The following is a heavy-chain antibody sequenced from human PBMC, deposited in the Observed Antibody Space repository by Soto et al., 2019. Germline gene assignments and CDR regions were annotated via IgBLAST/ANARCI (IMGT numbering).Heavy chain of an antibody. Sequence: SETLSLTCAVYGGSFSGYYWSWIRQPPGKGLEWIGEIGHSGGTVYNPSLESRVTISGDSSNNQFSLKLNSVTAADTAVYYCARHGGYYFDYWGQGAPVTVSS. J-gene: IGHJ4*02. CDR3: ARHGGYYFDY. D-gene: IGHD3-16*01. V-gene: IGHV4-34*01. CDR1: GGSFSGYY. CDR2: IGHSGGT.